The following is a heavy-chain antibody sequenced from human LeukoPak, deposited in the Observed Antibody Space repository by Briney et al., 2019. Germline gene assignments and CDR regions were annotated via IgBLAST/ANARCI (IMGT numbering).Heavy chain of an antibody. CDR3: ARVGGTNYYYYGMDV. CDR2: IYYSGST. V-gene: IGHV4-59*01. D-gene: IGHD1-1*01. Sequence: SETLSLTCAVSGGSISSYYWSWIRQPPGKGLEWIGYIYYSGSTNYNPSLKSRVTISVDTSKNQFSLKLSSVTAADTAVYYCARVGGTNYYYYGMDVWGQGTTVTVSS. CDR1: GGSISSYY. J-gene: IGHJ6*02.